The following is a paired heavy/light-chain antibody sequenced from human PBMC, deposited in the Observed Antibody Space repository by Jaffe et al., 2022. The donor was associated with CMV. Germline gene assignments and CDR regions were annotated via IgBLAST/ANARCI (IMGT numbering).Light chain of an antibody. J-gene: IGLJ2*01. Sequence: SYELTQPPSVSVSPGQTARITCSGDALPKKYAYWYQQKSGQAPVLVIYEDSKRPSGIPERFSGSSSGTMATLTISGAQVEDEADYYCYSTDSSGNHSRFGGGTKLTVL. CDR2: EDS. CDR1: ALPKKY. CDR3: YSTDSSGNHSR. V-gene: IGLV3-10*01.
Heavy chain of an antibody. CDR2: IKSKTDGGTT. V-gene: IGHV3-15*01. CDR1: GFTFSNAW. CDR3: TTDFYDYVWGSYRYVGNGDDY. D-gene: IGHD3-16*02. Sequence: EVQLVESGGGLVKPGGSLRLSCAASGFTFSNAWMSWVRQAPGKGLEWVGRIKSKTDGGTTDYAAPVKGRFTISRDDSKNTLYLQMNSLKTEDTAVYYCTTDFYDYVWGSYRYVGNGDDYWGQGTLVTVSS. J-gene: IGHJ4*02.